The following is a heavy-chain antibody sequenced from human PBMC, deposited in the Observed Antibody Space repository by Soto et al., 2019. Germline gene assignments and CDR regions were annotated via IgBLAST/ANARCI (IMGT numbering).Heavy chain of an antibody. CDR1: GFTFSNYG. CDR2: ISGGGSGST. J-gene: IGHJ6*02. Sequence: PGGSLRLSCAASGFTFSNYGMSWVRQAPGQGLEWVSGISGGGSGSTYYADSVKGRVTISRDNSKNTLYLQMNSLRAEDTAVYYCARGGGVGDCSGGSCYSRYYYYGMDVWGQGTTVTVSS. CDR3: ARGGGVGDCSGGSCYSRYYYYGMDV. D-gene: IGHD2-15*01. V-gene: IGHV3-23*01.